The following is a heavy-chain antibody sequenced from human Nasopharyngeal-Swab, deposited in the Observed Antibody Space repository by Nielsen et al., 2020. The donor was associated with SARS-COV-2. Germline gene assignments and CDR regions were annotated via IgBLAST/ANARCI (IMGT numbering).Heavy chain of an antibody. V-gene: IGHV3-30-3*01. J-gene: IGHJ3*02. CDR2: ISYDGSNK. CDR3: ARSGGYDSSGYYVIAFDI. Sequence: GGSLRLSCAASGFTFSSYAMHWVRQAPGKGLEWVAVISYDGSNKYYADSVKGRFTISRDNAKNTLYLQMNSLRAEDTAVYYCARSGGYDSSGYYVIAFDIWGQGTMVTVSS. D-gene: IGHD3-22*01. CDR1: GFTFSSYA.